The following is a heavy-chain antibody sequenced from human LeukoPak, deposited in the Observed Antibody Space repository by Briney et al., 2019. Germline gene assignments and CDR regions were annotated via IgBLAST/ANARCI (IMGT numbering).Heavy chain of an antibody. Sequence: GGSLRLSCAATGFSFTNYAMSWVRQAPGKGLEWVAVISYDGSNKYYADSVKGRFTISRDNSKNTLYLQMNSLRAEDTAVYYCASLVVVGDFDYWGQGTLVTVSS. D-gene: IGHD2-15*01. CDR3: ASLVVVGDFDY. CDR1: GFSFTNYA. J-gene: IGHJ4*02. CDR2: ISYDGSNK. V-gene: IGHV3-30*06.